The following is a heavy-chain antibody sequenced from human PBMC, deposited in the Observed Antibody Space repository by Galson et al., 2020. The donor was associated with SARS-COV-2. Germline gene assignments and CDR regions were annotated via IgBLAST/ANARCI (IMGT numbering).Heavy chain of an antibody. D-gene: IGHD3-9*01. J-gene: IGHJ4*02. V-gene: IGHV3-23*01. CDR1: GFTFSSYA. Sequence: GESLKISCAASGFTFSSYAMSWVRQAPGKGLEWVSAISGSGGSTYYADSVKGRFTISRDNSKNTLYLQMNSLRAEDTAVYYCAKDWVTYDILTGYSNWGQGTLVTVSS. CDR2: ISGSGGST. CDR3: AKDWVTYDILTGYSN.